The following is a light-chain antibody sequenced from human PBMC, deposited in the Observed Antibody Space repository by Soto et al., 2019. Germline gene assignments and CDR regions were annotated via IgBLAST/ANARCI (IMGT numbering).Light chain of an antibody. CDR2: DVN. J-gene: IGLJ2*01. V-gene: IGLV2-11*01. CDR1: SSDVGGYNY. Sequence: QSALTQPRSVSGSPGQSVTLSCTGTSSDVGGYNYVSWYQQHPGTAPKLMIYDVNKRPSGVPDRFSGSKSGNTASLTISGLQAEDEADYYCCSYAGSYTPLVFGGGTKLTVL. CDR3: CSYAGSYTPLV.